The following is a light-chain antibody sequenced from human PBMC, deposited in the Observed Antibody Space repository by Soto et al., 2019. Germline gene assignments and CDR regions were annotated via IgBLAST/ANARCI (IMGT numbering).Light chain of an antibody. CDR3: QQYYSYPPT. CDR1: QGISSY. J-gene: IGKJ5*01. CDR2: AAS. Sequence: AIRMTQSPSSLSASTGARVSITCRASQGISSYLAWYQQKPGKAPKLLIYAASTLQSGVPSRFSGRGSGTDFTLTISCLQSEDFATYYCQQYYSYPPTFGQGTRLEIK. V-gene: IGKV1-8*01.